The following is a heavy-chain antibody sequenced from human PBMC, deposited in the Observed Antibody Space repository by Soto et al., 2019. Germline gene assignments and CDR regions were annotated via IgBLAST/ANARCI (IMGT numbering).Heavy chain of an antibody. CDR2: INGGKGNT. V-gene: IGHV1-3*01. CDR3: AMMVFGSGGWYDP. CDR1: GYTFTNYA. J-gene: IGHJ5*02. Sequence: QVQLVQSGAEVKKPGASVKVSCKASGYTFTNYAIHWVRQAPGLGLEWMGWINGGKGNTEYSQKFQDRVTITRDTSASTAYMELTSLRFGDTAVYYCAMMVFGSGGWYDPWGQGTLVTVSS. D-gene: IGHD3-10*01.